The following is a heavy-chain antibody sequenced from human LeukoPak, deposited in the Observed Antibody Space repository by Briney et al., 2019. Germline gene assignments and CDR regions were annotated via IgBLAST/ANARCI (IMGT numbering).Heavy chain of an antibody. J-gene: IGHJ4*01. CDR3: TRDRGWQSFDY. V-gene: IGHV3-7*01. Sequence: GVSLRLSCAASGFTFGAYWMTWVRKTPAKGRERVANIKLDGSETYYMDSVKGRFTISRDNAKNLLYLQMNSLRVEDTAVYYCTRDRGWQSFDYWGQGTLVTVSS. D-gene: IGHD3-10*01. CDR1: GFTFGAYW. CDR2: IKLDGSET.